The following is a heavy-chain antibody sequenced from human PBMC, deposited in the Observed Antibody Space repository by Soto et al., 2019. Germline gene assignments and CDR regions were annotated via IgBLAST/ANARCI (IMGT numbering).Heavy chain of an antibody. D-gene: IGHD3-10*01. V-gene: IGHV4-59*08. CDR3: ARRWGGTFDI. Sequence: SETLSLTCTVSGGSISSYYWSWIRQPPGKGLEWIGYIYYSGSTNYNPSHKSRVTISVVTSKNLFSLRLNSVTAADTAVYYCARRWGGTFDIWGQGTMVTVSS. CDR2: IYYSGST. CDR1: GGSISSYY. J-gene: IGHJ3*02.